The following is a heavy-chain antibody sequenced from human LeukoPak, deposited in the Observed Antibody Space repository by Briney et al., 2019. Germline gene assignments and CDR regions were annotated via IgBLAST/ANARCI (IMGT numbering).Heavy chain of an antibody. CDR1: GGSISTYY. Sequence: SETLSLTCTVSGGSISTYYWSWIRHYAGGELEWIGRIYTIGGTNNNPSLKRRLTMSVDTSQNHFSLSLSSLTVADTAVYYCARAPSRPQLWLTYFDVWGQGILVTVSS. CDR2: IYTIGGT. V-gene: IGHV4-4*07. J-gene: IGHJ4*02. D-gene: IGHD5-18*01. CDR3: ARAPSRPQLWLTYFDV.